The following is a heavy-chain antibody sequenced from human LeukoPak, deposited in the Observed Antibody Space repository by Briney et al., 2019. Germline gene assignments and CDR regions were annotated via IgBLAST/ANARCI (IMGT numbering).Heavy chain of an antibody. Sequence: SETLSLTCAVYGGSFSGYYWSWIRQPPGKGLEWIGEINHSGSTNYNPSLKSRVTISVDTSRNQFSLRLRSMTAADTAVYYCARVPGVFYDTLTGYGSGWFDPWGQGTLVTVPS. V-gene: IGHV4-34*01. J-gene: IGHJ5*02. D-gene: IGHD3-9*01. CDR1: GGSFSGYY. CDR2: INHSGST. CDR3: ARVPGVFYDTLTGYGSGWFDP.